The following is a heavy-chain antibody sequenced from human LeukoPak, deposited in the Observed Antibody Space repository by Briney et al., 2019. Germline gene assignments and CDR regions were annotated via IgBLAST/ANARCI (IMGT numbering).Heavy chain of an antibody. CDR3: ARENGDTAVVYYYYYYMDV. CDR1: GFTFSSYG. D-gene: IGHD5-18*01. J-gene: IGHJ6*03. CDR2: ISSSSSYI. V-gene: IGHV3-21*01. Sequence: GGSLRLSCAASGFTFSSYGMHWVRQAPGKGLEWVSSISSSSSYIYYADSVKGRFTISRDNAKNSLYLQMNSLRAEDTAVYYCARENGDTAVVYYYYYYMDVWGKGTTVTVSS.